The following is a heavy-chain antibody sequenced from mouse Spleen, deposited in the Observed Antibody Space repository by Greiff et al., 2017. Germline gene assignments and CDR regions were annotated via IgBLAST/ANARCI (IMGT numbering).Heavy chain of an antibody. V-gene: IGHV5-17*01. D-gene: IGHD1-1*01. CDR2: ISSGSSTI. J-gene: IGHJ4*01. CDR3: ARRYYYGSSYSYAMDY. CDR1: GFTFSDYG. Sequence: EVQLVESGGGLVKPGGSLKLSCAASGFTFSDYGMHWVRQAPEKGLEWVAYISSGSSTIYYADTVKGRFTISRDNAKNTLFLQMTSLRSEDTAMYYCARRYYYGSSYSYAMDYWGQGTSVTVSS.